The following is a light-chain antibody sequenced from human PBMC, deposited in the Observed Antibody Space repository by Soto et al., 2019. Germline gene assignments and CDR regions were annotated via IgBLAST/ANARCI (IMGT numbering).Light chain of an antibody. Sequence: DIQMTQSPSSLSASVGDRVTLTCRASQSISSYLNWYQQKPGKAPKLLIYAASSMQSGVPSRFSGRGTGTEFTLTISSLHPEDVATYYCQQSYSTPVSCGPGTKVDIK. J-gene: IGKJ3*01. V-gene: IGKV1-39*01. CDR3: QQSYSTPVS. CDR2: AAS. CDR1: QSISSY.